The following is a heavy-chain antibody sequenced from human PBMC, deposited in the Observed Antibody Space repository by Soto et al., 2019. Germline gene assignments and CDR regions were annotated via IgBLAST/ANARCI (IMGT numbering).Heavy chain of an antibody. D-gene: IGHD6-13*01. V-gene: IGHV4-34*01. J-gene: IGHJ4*02. Sequence: QVQLQQWGAGLLKPSETLSLTCAVYGGSFSGYYWSWIRQPPGKGLEWIGEITHSGRTNYNPSLKSRVTISEVTSKNQVSLKLSSVTAADTAVYYCARLYGSRGPFDYWGQRTLVTVSS. CDR3: ARLYGSRGPFDY. CDR1: GGSFSGYY. CDR2: ITHSGRT.